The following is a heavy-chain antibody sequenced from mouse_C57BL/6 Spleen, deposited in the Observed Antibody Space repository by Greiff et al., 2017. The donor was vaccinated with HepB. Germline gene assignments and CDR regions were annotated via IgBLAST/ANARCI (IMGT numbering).Heavy chain of an antibody. J-gene: IGHJ1*03. V-gene: IGHV1-59*01. CDR1: GYTFTSYW. CDR3: ARRGYYYGSSYWYFDV. Sequence: QVQLQQPGAELVRPGTSVKLSCKASGYTFTSYWMHWVKQRPGQGLEWIGVIDPSDSYTNYNQKFKGKATLTVDTSSSTAYMQLSSLTSEDSAVYYCARRGYYYGSSYWYFDVWGTGTTVTVSS. CDR2: IDPSDSYT. D-gene: IGHD1-1*01.